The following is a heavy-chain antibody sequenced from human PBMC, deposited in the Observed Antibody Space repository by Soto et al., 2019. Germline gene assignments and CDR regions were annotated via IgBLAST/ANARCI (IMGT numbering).Heavy chain of an antibody. CDR1: GFTFSNYC. Sequence: PGGSLRLSCAGSGFTFSNYCMNWVRQAPGKGLEWVSSISSTSNYIYYAASVKGRFTISRDNAKNSLYLQMDSLRAEDTAVYYCARDVDYYHRGGYYYPFDSWGQGSLLTVSS. CDR2: ISSTSNYI. J-gene: IGHJ4*02. D-gene: IGHD3-22*01. CDR3: ARDVDYYHRGGYYYPFDS. V-gene: IGHV3-21*01.